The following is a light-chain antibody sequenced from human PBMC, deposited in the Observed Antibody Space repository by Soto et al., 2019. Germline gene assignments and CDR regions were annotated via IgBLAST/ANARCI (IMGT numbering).Light chain of an antibody. CDR2: GAS. CDR1: QSGTSSY. Sequence: ILFTPAPLPLAWSPGGKSTLSCRARQSGTSSYLAWYQQKPGQAPTLLIYGASRRAAGVPARFSGSGSGTEFTLTISSLQPEDFAAYYCQQRNNWPITFGQGTRLEIK. J-gene: IGKJ5*01. CDR3: QQRNNWPIT. V-gene: IGKV3D-20*02.